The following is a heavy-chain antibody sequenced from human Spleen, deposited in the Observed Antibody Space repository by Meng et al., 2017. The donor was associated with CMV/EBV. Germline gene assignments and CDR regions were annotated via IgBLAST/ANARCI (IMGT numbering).Heavy chain of an antibody. CDR1: GFTFSSYW. Sequence: RLSCAASGFTFSSYWMHWVRQDPGKGLVWVSRINSDTHSTNYADSVKGRFTISRDNAKNTLYLQMNSLRGEDTAVYYCARDRPYSDYWGQGTLVTVSS. CDR3: ARDRPYSDY. CDR2: INSDTHST. D-gene: IGHD3-16*01. V-gene: IGHV3-74*01. J-gene: IGHJ4*02.